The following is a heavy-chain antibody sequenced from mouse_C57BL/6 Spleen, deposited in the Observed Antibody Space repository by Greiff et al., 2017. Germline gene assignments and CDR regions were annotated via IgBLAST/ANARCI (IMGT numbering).Heavy chain of an antibody. CDR1: GFTFSSYA. D-gene: IGHD1-1*01. CDR2: ISDGGSYT. Sequence: EVQLVESGGGLVKPGGSLKLSCAASGFTFSSYAMSWVRQTPEKRLEWVATISDGGSYTDYPDNVKGRFTISRDNAKNNLYLQMSHLKSEDTAMYYCARDYYGSSPYFDYWGQGTTLTVSS. CDR3: ARDYYGSSPYFDY. J-gene: IGHJ2*01. V-gene: IGHV5-4*01.